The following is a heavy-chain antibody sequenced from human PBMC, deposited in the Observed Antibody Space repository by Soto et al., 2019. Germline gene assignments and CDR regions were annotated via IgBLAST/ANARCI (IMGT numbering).Heavy chain of an antibody. CDR2: IDPTSTEI. J-gene: IGHJ4*02. V-gene: IGHV3-21*01. Sequence: EVQLVESGGGLVKPGESLRLSCTASGFNFGAFSLSWDRQAPGKGLEWVSSIDPTSTEIHYADSVEGRFSVYRDSTKNSLYLQMISLRFEDTGVYYCARDYLTGDPREAFDSWGQGTLVTVSS. CDR1: GFNFGAFS. CDR3: ARDYLTGDPREAFDS. D-gene: IGHD7-27*01.